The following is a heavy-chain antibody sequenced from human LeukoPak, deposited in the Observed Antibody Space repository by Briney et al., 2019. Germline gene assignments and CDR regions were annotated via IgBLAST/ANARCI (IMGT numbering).Heavy chain of an antibody. V-gene: IGHV3-53*01. J-gene: IGHJ4*02. CDR1: GFTVSSNY. CDR3: ASTPGYCSSTSCYGVGY. Sequence: PGGSLRLSCAASGFTVSSNYMSWVRQAPGKGLEWVSVIYSGGSTYYADSVKGRFTISRDNSKNTLYLQMNSLRAEDTAVYYCASTPGYCSSTSCYGVGYWGQGTLSPSPQ. CDR2: IYSGGST. D-gene: IGHD2-2*03.